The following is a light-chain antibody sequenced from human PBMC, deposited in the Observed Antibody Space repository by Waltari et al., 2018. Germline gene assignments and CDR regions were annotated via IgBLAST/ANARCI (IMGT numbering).Light chain of an antibody. J-gene: IGLJ2*01. CDR2: EVI. CDR1: SSDIGSYNI. CDR3: SSNAAGSSYVV. Sequence: QSALTQPASVSGSPGQSITISCTGTSSDIGSYNIVSWYQQQPGKVPKLIIYEVIKRTSGFSNRCSGSKSGNTASLTISVCQAEDEADYYCSSNAAGSSYVVFGGGTRLTVL. V-gene: IGLV2-23*02.